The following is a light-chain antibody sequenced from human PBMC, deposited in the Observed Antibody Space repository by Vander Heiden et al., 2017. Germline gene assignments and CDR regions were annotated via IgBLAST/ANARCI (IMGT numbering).Light chain of an antibody. CDR3: QSYDSSLSGFYV. CDR2: GNS. V-gene: IGLV1-40*01. J-gene: IGLJ1*01. Sequence: QSVLTPPPSVPGAPGQRVTISCTGSSSNIGAGYDVHWYQQLPGTAPKLLIYGNSNRPSGVPDRFSGSKSGTSASLAITGLQAEDEADYYCQSYDSSLSGFYVFGTGTKVTVL. CDR1: SSNIGAGYD.